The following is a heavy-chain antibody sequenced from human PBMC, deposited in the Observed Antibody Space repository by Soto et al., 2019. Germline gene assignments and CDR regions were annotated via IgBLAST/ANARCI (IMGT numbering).Heavy chain of an antibody. V-gene: IGHV3-30-3*01. CDR3: AREGIAARSFDY. J-gene: IGHJ4*02. CDR2: ISYDGSNK. Sequence: QVQLVESGGGVVQPGRSLRLSCAASGFTFSSYAMHWVRQAPGKGLEWVAVISYDGSNKYYADSVKGRFTISRDNSKNTLYLQMNSLRAEDTAVYYCAREGIAARSFDYWGQGTLFTVSS. CDR1: GFTFSSYA. D-gene: IGHD6-6*01.